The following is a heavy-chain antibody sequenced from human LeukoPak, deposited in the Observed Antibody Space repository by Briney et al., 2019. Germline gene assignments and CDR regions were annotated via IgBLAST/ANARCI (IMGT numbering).Heavy chain of an antibody. Sequence: SETLSLTCTVSGGSIINYYWSWIRQPAGTGLEWVGRIYVTGSTIYNPSLQSRLSMSVDTSKNQFSLRLTSVTAADTAVYYCAKDNRAFYDYYYHYYLDVWGKGTTVTVSS. CDR3: AKDNRAFYDYYYHYYLDV. V-gene: IGHV4-4*07. J-gene: IGHJ6*03. CDR2: IYVTGST. D-gene: IGHD2/OR15-2a*01. CDR1: GGSIINYY.